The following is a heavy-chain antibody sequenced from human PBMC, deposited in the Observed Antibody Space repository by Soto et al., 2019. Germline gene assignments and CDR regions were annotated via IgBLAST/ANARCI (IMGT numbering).Heavy chain of an antibody. Sequence: QVQLQESGPGLVKPSEPLSLTCTVSGGSISSYYWSWIRQPPGKGLEWIGYSGSTNYNPSLKSRVTISVDTSKNQFSLKLSSVTAADTAVYYCARFNWYFDLWGRGTLVTVSS. CDR1: GGSISSYY. V-gene: IGHV4-4*09. CDR2: YSGST. CDR3: ARFNWYFDL. J-gene: IGHJ2*01.